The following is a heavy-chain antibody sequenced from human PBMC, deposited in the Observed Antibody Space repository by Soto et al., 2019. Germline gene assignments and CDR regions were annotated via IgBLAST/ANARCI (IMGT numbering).Heavy chain of an antibody. CDR3: AKDNPGLSGDYESTWFEP. J-gene: IGHJ5*02. CDR2: ISWDSGKI. Sequence: GGSLRLSCAASGFSIDDFAMHWVRQAPGKGLEWVSSISWDSGKIGYADSVTGRFSVSRDNAKNSLFLQMSSLKPEDTAFYFCAKDNPGLSGDYESTWFEPCGQGTLVTVSS. CDR1: GFSIDDFA. D-gene: IGHD4-17*01. V-gene: IGHV3-9*01.